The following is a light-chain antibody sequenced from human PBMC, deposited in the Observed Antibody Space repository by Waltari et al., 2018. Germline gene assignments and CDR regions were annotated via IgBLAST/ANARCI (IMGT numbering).Light chain of an antibody. Sequence: QSALTQPASVSGSPGQSITISCTGTSSDVGGYNYVSWSHQHPGKAPKLMIYDVSNRPSGVSNLVSGSKSGNTASLTISGLQAEDEADYYCSSYTSSSTLVFGGGTKLTVL. CDR2: DVS. J-gene: IGLJ2*01. CDR1: SSDVGGYNY. V-gene: IGLV2-14*03. CDR3: SSYTSSSTLV.